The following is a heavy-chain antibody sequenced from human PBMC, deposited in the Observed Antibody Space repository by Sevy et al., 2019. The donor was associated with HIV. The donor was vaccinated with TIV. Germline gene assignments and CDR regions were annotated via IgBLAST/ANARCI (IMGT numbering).Heavy chain of an antibody. CDR2: IYYNGHI. D-gene: IGHD1-26*01. CDR1: GGSITSLY. V-gene: IGHV4-59*08. CDR3: AGENAWGRGYS. Sequence: SETLSLTCTVSGGSITSLYWNWIRQPPGKGLEWIANIYYNGHINYNPSLKSRVTSSLDTSKNQYSLRLSAVTAADTAMYYCAGENAWGRGYSWGQGTLVTVSS. J-gene: IGHJ4*02.